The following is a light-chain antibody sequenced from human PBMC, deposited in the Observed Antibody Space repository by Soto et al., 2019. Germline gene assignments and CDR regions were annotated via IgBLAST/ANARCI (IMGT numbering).Light chain of an antibody. J-gene: IGLJ1*01. CDR2: GNS. CDR3: QSYDSALSALYV. Sequence: QSVLTQPPSVSGAPGQRVTISCTGSSSNIGAVYDVHWYQQLPGTAPKLLIYGNSNRPSGVPDRFSGSNSGTSASLAITGLQAEDEADYYCQSYDSALSALYVFGTGTKLTVL. V-gene: IGLV1-40*01. CDR1: SSNIGAVYD.